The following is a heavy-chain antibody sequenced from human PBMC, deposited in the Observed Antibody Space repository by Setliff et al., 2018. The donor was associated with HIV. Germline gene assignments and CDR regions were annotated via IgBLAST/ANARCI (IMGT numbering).Heavy chain of an antibody. CDR2: IYTSGST. CDR3: ARGWFGGYYFDY. Sequence: PSETLSLTCTVSGGSISSYYWSWIRQPPGKGLEWIGYIYTSGSTNYNPSLKGRVTISVDTSKNQFSLKLSSVTAADTAVYYCARGWFGGYYFDYWGQGTLVTVSS. CDR1: GGSISSYY. D-gene: IGHD3-10*01. J-gene: IGHJ4*02. V-gene: IGHV4-4*09.